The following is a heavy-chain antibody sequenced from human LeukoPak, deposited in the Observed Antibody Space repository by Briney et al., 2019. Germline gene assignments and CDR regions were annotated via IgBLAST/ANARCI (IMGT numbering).Heavy chain of an antibody. CDR1: GGSFSGYY. Sequence: PSETLSLTCAVYGGSFSGYYWSWIRQPPGKGLEWIGEINHSGSTNYNPSLKSRVTISVDTSKNQFSLKLSSVTAADTAVYYCAGNYDILTGRVDYWGQGTLVTVSS. V-gene: IGHV4-34*01. J-gene: IGHJ4*02. D-gene: IGHD3-9*01. CDR3: AGNYDILTGRVDY. CDR2: INHSGST.